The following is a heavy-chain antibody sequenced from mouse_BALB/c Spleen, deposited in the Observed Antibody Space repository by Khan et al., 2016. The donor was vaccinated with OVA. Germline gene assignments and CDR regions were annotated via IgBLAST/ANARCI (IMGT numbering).Heavy chain of an antibody. CDR2: INTYTGEP. V-gene: IGHV9-3-1*01. CDR1: GYTFTNYG. Sequence: QIQLVQSGPELKKPGETVKISCKASGYTFTNYGMNWVKQAPGKGLKWMGWINTYTGEPTYADDFKGRFAFSLETSASTAYLQINNLKNEDTATYFCARGGRRAKDYWGQGTSVTVSS. D-gene: IGHD3-3*01. CDR3: ARGGRRAKDY. J-gene: IGHJ4*01.